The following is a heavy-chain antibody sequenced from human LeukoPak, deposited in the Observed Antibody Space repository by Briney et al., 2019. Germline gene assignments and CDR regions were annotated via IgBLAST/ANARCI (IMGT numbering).Heavy chain of an antibody. CDR3: ARDAEYYYYGMDV. CDR2: IRQDGDLK. Sequence: GGSLRLSCTGSGFTFSSYWMSWVRQAPGKGLEWVANIRQDGDLKHYVDSVRGRFTISRDNAENSLYLQMNSLRAEDTAVYYCARDAEYYYYGMDVWGQGTTVTVSS. J-gene: IGHJ6*02. CDR1: GFTFSSYW. V-gene: IGHV3-7*03.